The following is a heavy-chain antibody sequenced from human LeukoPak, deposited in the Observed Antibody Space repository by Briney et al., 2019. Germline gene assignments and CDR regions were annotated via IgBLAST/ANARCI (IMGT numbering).Heavy chain of an antibody. CDR3: ARHPPPTYYYDSSGYYYFDY. D-gene: IGHD3-22*01. Sequence: ASVKVSCKASGYTFTSYGISWVRQAPGQGLEWMGWISAYNGNTNYAQKLQGRVTMTTDTSTSTAYMELRSLRSDDTAAYYCARHPPPTYYYDSSGYYYFDYWGQGTLVTVSS. J-gene: IGHJ4*02. CDR2: ISAYNGNT. V-gene: IGHV1-18*01. CDR1: GYTFTSYG.